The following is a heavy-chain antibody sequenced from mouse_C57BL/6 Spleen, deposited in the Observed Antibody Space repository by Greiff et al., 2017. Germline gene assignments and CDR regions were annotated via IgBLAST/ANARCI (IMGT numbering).Heavy chain of an antibody. Sequence: QVQLQQPGAELVKPGASVKLSCKASGYTFTSYWMQWVKQRPGQGLEWIGEIDPSDSYTNYNQKFKGKATLTVDTSSSTAYMQRSSLTSEDSAVYYCARLGGSSYYWGQGTTLTVSS. J-gene: IGHJ2*01. D-gene: IGHD1-1*01. CDR1: GYTFTSYW. CDR2: IDPSDSYT. CDR3: ARLGGSSYY. V-gene: IGHV1-50*01.